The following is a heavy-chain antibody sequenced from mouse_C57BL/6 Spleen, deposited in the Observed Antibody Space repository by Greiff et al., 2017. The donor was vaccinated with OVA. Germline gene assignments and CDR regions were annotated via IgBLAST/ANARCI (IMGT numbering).Heavy chain of an antibody. Sequence: EVKLMESAGGLVQPGSSLKLSCTASGFTFSDYYMAWVRQVPEKGLEWVANINYDGSSTYYLDSLKSRFIISRDNAKNILYLQMSSLKSEDTATYYCAREDYGSYFDYWGQGTTLTVSS. CDR2: INYDGSST. CDR3: AREDYGSYFDY. V-gene: IGHV5-16*01. J-gene: IGHJ2*01. CDR1: GFTFSDYY. D-gene: IGHD1-1*01.